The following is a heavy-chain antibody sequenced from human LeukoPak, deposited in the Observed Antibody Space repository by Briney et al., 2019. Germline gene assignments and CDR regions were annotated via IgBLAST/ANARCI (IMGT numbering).Heavy chain of an antibody. CDR2: ISYDGSNK. Sequence: GGSLRLSCAASGFTFSSYAMHWVRQAPGKGLEWVAVISYDGSNKYYADSVKGRFTISRDNSKNTLYLQMNSLRAEDTAVYYCARATYYYDSSGYKLLDYWGQGTLVTVSS. J-gene: IGHJ4*02. CDR1: GFTFSSYA. D-gene: IGHD3-22*01. V-gene: IGHV3-30*04. CDR3: ARATYYYDSSGYKLLDY.